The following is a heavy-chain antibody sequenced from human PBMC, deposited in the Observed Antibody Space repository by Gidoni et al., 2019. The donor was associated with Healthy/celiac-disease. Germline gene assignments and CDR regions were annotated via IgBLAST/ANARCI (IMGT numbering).Heavy chain of an antibody. CDR3: ARVVELGDSGRASSYYYYGMDV. CDR1: GGSISSSY. J-gene: IGHJ6*02. CDR2: IYYSGST. D-gene: IGHD2-21*02. Sequence: QVQLQESGPGLVKPSETLSLTCPVSGGSISSSYWRWIRQPPGKGLEWIGYIYYSGSTNYNPSLKSRVTISGDTSKNQFSLKLSSVTAADTAVYYCARVVELGDSGRASSYYYYGMDVWGQGTTVTVSS. V-gene: IGHV4-59*01.